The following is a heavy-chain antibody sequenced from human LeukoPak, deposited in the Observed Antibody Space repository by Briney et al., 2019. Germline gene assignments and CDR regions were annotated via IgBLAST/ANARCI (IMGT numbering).Heavy chain of an antibody. D-gene: IGHD3-3*01. CDR1: GFTFSSYG. CDR3: AKGSGSSRPYYFDY. CDR2: ISYDGSNK. V-gene: IGHV3-30*18. Sequence: GGSLRLSCAASGFTFSSYGMHWVRQAPGKGLEWVAVISYDGSNKYYADSVKGRFTISRDNSKNTLYLQMNSLRAEDTAIYYCAKGSGSSRPYYFDYRGQGSLVTVSS. J-gene: IGHJ4*02.